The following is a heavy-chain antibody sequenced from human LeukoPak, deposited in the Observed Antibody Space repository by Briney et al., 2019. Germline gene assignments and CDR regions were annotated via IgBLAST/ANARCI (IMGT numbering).Heavy chain of an antibody. D-gene: IGHD2-21*02. CDR2: IYYSGST. J-gene: IGHJ5*02. CDR1: GDSIGTYY. CDR3: ARQKLAYCGGDCPNWFDP. Sequence: SETLSLTCTVFGDSIGTYYWNWIRQPPGKGLEWIGSIYYSGSTYYNPSLKSRVTISVDTSKNQFSLKLSSVTAADTAVYYCARQKLAYCGGDCPNWFDPWGQGTLVTVSS. V-gene: IGHV4-59*05.